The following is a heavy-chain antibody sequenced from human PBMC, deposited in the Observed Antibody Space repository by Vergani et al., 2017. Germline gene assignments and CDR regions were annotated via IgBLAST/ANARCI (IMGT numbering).Heavy chain of an antibody. CDR2: IWYDGSNK. CDR3: AKDRLEYDILTGYSYFDY. V-gene: IGHV3-33*03. Sequence: VQLLESGGGVVQPGRSLRLSCAASGFTFSSYGMHWVCQAPGKGLEWVAVIWYDGSNKYYADSVKGRFTISRDNSKNSLYLQMNSLRTEDTALYYCAKDRLEYDILTGYSYFDYWGQGTLVTVSS. CDR1: GFTFSSYG. J-gene: IGHJ4*02. D-gene: IGHD3-9*01.